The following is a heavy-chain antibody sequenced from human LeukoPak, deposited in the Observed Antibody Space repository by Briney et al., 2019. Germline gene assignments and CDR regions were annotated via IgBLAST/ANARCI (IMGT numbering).Heavy chain of an antibody. D-gene: IGHD3-10*02. J-gene: IGHJ6*04. Sequence: GGPLRLSCAASGFTFSDYYMRWLRQGPGEGVEWVSYISSSGSSIFYADSVKGRFTISRDNAKNSLYLQMNSLRAEDTAVYYCAELGITMIGGVWGKGTTVTISS. CDR3: AELGITMIGGV. CDR1: GFTFSDYY. V-gene: IGHV3-11*04. CDR2: ISSSGSSI.